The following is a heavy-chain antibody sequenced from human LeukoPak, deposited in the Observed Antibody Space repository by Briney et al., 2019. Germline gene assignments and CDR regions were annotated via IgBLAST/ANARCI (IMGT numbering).Heavy chain of an antibody. CDR2: IIPIFGTA. J-gene: IGHJ6*02. CDR3: ASPPPGEIVVVPDYQYYYYGMDV. CDR1: GGTFSSYA. V-gene: IGHV1-69*13. Sequence: SVKVSCKASGGTFSSYAISWVRQAPGQGLEWMGGIIPIFGTANYAQKFQGRVTITADESTSTAYMELSSLRSEDTAVYYCASPPPGEIVVVPDYQYYYYGMDVWGQGTTVTASS. D-gene: IGHD2-2*01.